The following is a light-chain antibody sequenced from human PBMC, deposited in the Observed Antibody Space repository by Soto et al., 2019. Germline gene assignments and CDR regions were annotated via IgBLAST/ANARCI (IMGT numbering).Light chain of an antibody. J-gene: IGKJ1*01. V-gene: IGKV3-20*01. CDR2: GAS. CDR1: QSVRGSY. Sequence: EIVLTQSPGTLSLSPGERATLSCRASQSVRGSYLAWYQQKPGQAPRLLIYGASSRATGIPHRFSGSGSGTDFTLTISRLEPEDFAVYYCHQYSISPWTFGQGTKVEIK. CDR3: HQYSISPWT.